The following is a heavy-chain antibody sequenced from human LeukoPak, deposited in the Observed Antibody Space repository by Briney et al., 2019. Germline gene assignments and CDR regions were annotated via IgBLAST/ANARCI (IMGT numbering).Heavy chain of an antibody. CDR3: AGDIGYGGKHSVDY. V-gene: IGHV3-74*01. D-gene: IGHD4-23*01. Sequence: GGSLRLSCAASGFTFSSYWMHWVRQAPGKGLVWVSRINSDGSSTSYADSVKGRFTISRDNAKNTLYLQMNSLRAEDTAVYYCAGDIGYGGKHSVDYWGQGTLVTVSS. J-gene: IGHJ4*02. CDR2: INSDGSST. CDR1: GFTFSSYW.